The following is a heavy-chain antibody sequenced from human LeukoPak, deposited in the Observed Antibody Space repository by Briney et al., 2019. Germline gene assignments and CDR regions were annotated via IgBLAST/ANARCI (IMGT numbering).Heavy chain of an antibody. J-gene: IGHJ5*01. CDR1: GGSISSGDYS. Sequence: SETLSLTCAVSGGSISSGDYSWSWIRQPPGKGLEWIGYIHQNGNTFYDPSLRSRVTISVDRSKNQFSLKLSSVTAADTAVYFCTRGETWFDSWGQGTPVTVSS. CDR2: IHQNGNT. V-gene: IGHV4-30-2*01. D-gene: IGHD1-26*01. CDR3: TRGETWFDS.